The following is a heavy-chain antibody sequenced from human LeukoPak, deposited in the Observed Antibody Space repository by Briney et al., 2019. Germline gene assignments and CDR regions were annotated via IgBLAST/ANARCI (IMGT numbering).Heavy chain of an antibody. J-gene: IGHJ4*02. Sequence: GGSLRLSCAASGFTVSSNYMTWVRQAPGKGLEWVSVTYSGGSTYYADSVKGRFTISRDNSKNTLYLQMNSLRAEDTAVYYCAKDGDDYYGSGSYSDYWGQGTLVTVSS. D-gene: IGHD3-10*01. CDR1: GFTVSSNY. CDR3: AKDGDDYYGSGSYSDY. CDR2: TYSGGST. V-gene: IGHV3-66*01.